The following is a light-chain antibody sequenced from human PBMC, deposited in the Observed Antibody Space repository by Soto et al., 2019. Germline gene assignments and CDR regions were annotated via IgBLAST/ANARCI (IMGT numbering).Light chain of an antibody. J-gene: IGKJ1*01. CDR1: QSISNY. CDR3: QQSYTIPWT. Sequence: DIQMTQSPSSLSASVGDRVTITCRASQSISNYLNWYQQKPGKAPKFLIFAASTLQSGVPSRFSGSGSGTDFTLTISSLQPEDFATYYCQQSYTIPWTFGQGTKVEIK. CDR2: AAS. V-gene: IGKV1-39*01.